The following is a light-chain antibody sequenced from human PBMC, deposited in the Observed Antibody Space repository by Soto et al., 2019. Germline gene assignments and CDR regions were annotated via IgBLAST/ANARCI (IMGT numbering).Light chain of an antibody. CDR3: SSFEASNNLL. V-gene: IGLV2-8*01. CDR1: SSDVGGYNY. Sequence: QSALTQPPSASGSPGQSVTISCTGTSSDVGGYNYVSWYQQHPGKAHKLMIYEVSKRPSGVPDRFSGSKSGNTASLTVSGLQVEDEADYYCSSFEASNNLLFGGGTKVTVL. CDR2: EVS. J-gene: IGLJ2*01.